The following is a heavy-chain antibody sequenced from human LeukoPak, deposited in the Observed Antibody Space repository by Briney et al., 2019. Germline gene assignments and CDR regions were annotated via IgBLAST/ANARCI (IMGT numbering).Heavy chain of an antibody. D-gene: IGHD2-2*01. CDR1: GFTLSSFA. V-gene: IGHV3-23*01. CDR3: AKHTLGYCSSTSCYVGVAFDI. CDR2: LSSSGVRT. J-gene: IGHJ3*02. Sequence: GGSLRLSCTASGFTLSSFAMSWVRQAPGKGLELVSTLSSSGVRTYYADSVKGRFTISRDNSKNTLSLQMNSLRAEDTAVYYCAKHTLGYCSSTSCYVGVAFDIWGQGTMVTVSS.